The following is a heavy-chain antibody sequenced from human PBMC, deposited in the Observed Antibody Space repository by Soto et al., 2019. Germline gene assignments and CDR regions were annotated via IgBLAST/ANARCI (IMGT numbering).Heavy chain of an antibody. CDR1: GYTFINYY. J-gene: IGHJ3*02. D-gene: IGHD5-12*01. Sequence: ASVKVSCKASGYTFINYYIHWVRQAPGQGLEWTGWISAYNGNTNYAQKLQGRVTMTTDTSTSTAYMELRSLRSDDTAVYYCARCSGYVCAFDIWGQGTMVTVSS. CDR2: ISAYNGNT. V-gene: IGHV1-18*04. CDR3: ARCSGYVCAFDI.